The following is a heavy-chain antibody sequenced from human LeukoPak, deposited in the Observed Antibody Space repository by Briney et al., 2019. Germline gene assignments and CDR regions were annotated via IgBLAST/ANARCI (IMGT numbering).Heavy chain of an antibody. V-gene: IGHV3-30*02. D-gene: IGHD6-6*01. Sequence: GGSLRLSCAASGFTFSTYGMHWVRQAPGKGLEWVAFIRYDGSNKYYADSVKGRFTISRDNSKNTLYLQMISLRAEDTAVYYCAKLAYSSSSSVDYWGQGTLVTVSS. CDR3: AKLAYSSSSSVDY. J-gene: IGHJ4*02. CDR2: IRYDGSNK. CDR1: GFTFSTYG.